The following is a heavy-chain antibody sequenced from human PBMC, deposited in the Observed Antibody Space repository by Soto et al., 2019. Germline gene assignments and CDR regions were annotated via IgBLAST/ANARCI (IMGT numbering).Heavy chain of an antibody. CDR1: GGSISSGGYY. Sequence: SETLSLTCTVSGGSISSGGYYWSWIRQHPGKGLEWIGYVYYSGSTYYNPSLKSRVTISVDTSKNQFSLRLSSVTAADTAVYYCARDGTTMVENWGQGTLVTVSS. D-gene: IGHD3-10*01. CDR2: VYYSGST. J-gene: IGHJ4*02. V-gene: IGHV4-31*03. CDR3: ARDGTTMVEN.